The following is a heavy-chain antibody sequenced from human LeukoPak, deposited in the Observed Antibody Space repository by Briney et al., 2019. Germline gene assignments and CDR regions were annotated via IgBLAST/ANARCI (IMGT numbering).Heavy chain of an antibody. D-gene: IGHD6-19*01. V-gene: IGHV4-59*01. CDR3: ARGTGIAVAGFYFDY. J-gene: IGHJ4*02. CDR2: IYYSGST. CDR1: GVSISSYY. Sequence: SETLSLTCTVSGVSISSYYWSWIRQPPGKGLEWIGYIYYSGSTNYNPSLKSRVTISVDTSKNQFSLKLSSVTAADTAVYYCARGTGIAVAGFYFDYWGQGTLVTVSS.